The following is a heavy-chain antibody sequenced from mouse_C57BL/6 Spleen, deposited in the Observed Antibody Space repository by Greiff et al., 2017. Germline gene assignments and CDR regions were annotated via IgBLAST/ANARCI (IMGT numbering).Heavy chain of an antibody. J-gene: IGHJ1*03. Sequence: VQLQQSGPELVKPGASVKISCKASGYTFTDYYMNWVKQSHGKSLEWIGDINPNNGGTSYNQKFKGKATLTVDTSSSTAYMELRSLTSEDSAVYYCARGGITGSWYVDVWGTGTPVTVSS. D-gene: IGHD4-1*01. V-gene: IGHV1-26*01. CDR1: GYTFTDYY. CDR3: ARGGITGSWYVDV. CDR2: INPNNGGT.